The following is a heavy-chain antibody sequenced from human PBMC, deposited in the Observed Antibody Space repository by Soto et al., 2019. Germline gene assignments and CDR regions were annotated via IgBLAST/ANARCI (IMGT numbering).Heavy chain of an antibody. V-gene: IGHV1-8*01. CDR3: ARRVMVGGSYYFDY. CDR1: GYTFTSYD. CDR2: MNPNSGNT. Sequence: ASVKVSCKASGYTFTSYDINWVRQATGQGLEWMGWMNPNSGNTGYAQKFQGRVTMTRNTSISTAYMELSSLRSEDTAVYYCARRVMVGGSYYFDYSGQGPLVTVYS. J-gene: IGHJ4*02. D-gene: IGHD1-26*01.